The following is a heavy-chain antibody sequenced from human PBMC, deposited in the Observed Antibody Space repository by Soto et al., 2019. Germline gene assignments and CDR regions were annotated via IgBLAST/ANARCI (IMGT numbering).Heavy chain of an antibody. Sequence: PGGSLRLSCAASGFTFSSYSMNGVRQAPGKGLEWVSYISSSSSTIYYADSVKGRFTISRDNAKNSLYLQMNSLRDEDTAVYYCARRRTDGLLGYCSGGSCRPSESFDYWGQGTLVTVSS. CDR2: ISSSSSTI. J-gene: IGHJ4*02. D-gene: IGHD2-15*01. CDR1: GFTFSSYS. CDR3: ARRRTDGLLGYCSGGSCRPSESFDY. V-gene: IGHV3-48*02.